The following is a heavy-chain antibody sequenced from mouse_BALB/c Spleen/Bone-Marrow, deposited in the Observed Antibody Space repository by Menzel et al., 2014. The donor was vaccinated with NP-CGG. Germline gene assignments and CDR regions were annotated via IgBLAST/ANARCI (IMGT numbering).Heavy chain of an antibody. V-gene: IGHV3-6*02. CDR3: AREGGSLWYFDV. Sequence: EVQVVESGPGLVKPSQSLSLTCSVTGYPITSGYYWNWIRQFPGNKLEWMGYISYDGSNNYNPSLKNRISITRGTSKNQFFLKLSSVTTEDTATYYCAREGGSLWYFDVWGAGTTVTVSS. J-gene: IGHJ1*01. CDR1: GYPITSGYY. CDR2: ISYDGSN.